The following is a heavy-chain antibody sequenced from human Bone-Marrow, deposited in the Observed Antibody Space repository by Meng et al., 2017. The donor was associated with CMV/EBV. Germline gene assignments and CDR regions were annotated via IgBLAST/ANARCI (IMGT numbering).Heavy chain of an antibody. Sequence: ASVKVSCKHSGGIFSSYAISWVRQAPGQGLEWMGWINPNSGGTNYAQKFQGRVTMTRDTSISTAYMELSRLRSDDTAVYYCARFYDTSGADYWGQGTRVTGSS. CDR1: GGIFSSYA. J-gene: IGHJ4*02. D-gene: IGHD3-22*01. V-gene: IGHV1-2*02. CDR3: ARFYDTSGADY. CDR2: INPNSGGT.